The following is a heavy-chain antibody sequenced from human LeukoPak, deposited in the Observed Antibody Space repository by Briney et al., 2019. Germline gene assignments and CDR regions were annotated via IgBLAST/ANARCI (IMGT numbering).Heavy chain of an antibody. J-gene: IGHJ4*02. D-gene: IGHD3-22*01. CDR3: AKAQGGYSYFDY. CDR1: GFTFRSSA. V-gene: IGHV3-23*01. CDR2: ISGSGVST. Sequence: GGSLRLSCAASGFTFRSSAMSWVRQAPGKGPEWVSGISGSGVSTFTADSVKGRFTISRDNSKNTLYLQMNSLRAEDTAVYYCAKAQGGYSYFDYWGQGTLVTVSS.